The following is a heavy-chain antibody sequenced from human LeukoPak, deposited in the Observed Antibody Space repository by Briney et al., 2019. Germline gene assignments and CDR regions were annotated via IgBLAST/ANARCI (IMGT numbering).Heavy chain of an antibody. J-gene: IGHJ6*03. D-gene: IGHD4-11*01. CDR2: ISSSSSYI. CDR3: ARDSNSNYLTDYYYYYYMDV. Sequence: GGSLRLSCAASGFTFSSYSMNWVRQAPGKGLEWVSSISSSSSYIYYADSVKGRFTISRDNAKNSLYLQMNSLRAEDTAVYYCARDSNSNYLTDYYYYYYMDVWGKGTTVTVSS. CDR1: GFTFSSYS. V-gene: IGHV3-21*01.